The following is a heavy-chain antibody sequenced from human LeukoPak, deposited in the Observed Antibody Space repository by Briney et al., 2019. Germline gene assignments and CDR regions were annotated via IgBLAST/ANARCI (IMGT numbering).Heavy chain of an antibody. Sequence: AASVKVSCKASGYTFTDYYMHWVRQAPGQGLERMGWINPHSGGTNYAQKFQGRVTMTRDTSISTAYMELSRLRSDDTAVYYCARAQGQSRYGYGAAYYYYMDVWGKGTTVTVSS. CDR3: ARAQGQSRYGYGAAYYYYMDV. D-gene: IGHD5-18*01. CDR2: INPHSGGT. CDR1: GYTFTDYY. J-gene: IGHJ6*03. V-gene: IGHV1-2*02.